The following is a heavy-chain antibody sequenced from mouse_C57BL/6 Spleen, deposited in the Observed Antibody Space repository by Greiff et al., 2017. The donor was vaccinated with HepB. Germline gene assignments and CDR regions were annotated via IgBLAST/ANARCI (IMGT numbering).Heavy chain of an antibody. D-gene: IGHD2-3*01. J-gene: IGHJ4*01. Sequence: DVKLQESGGGLVQPKGSLKLSCAASGFSFNTYAMNWVRQAPGKGLEWVARIRSKSNNYATYYADSVKDRFTISRDDSESMLYLQMNNLKTEDTAMYYCVRDDGYPYYAMDYWGQGTSVTVSS. CDR3: VRDDGYPYYAMDY. V-gene: IGHV10-1*01. CDR2: IRSKSNNYAT. CDR1: GFSFNTYA.